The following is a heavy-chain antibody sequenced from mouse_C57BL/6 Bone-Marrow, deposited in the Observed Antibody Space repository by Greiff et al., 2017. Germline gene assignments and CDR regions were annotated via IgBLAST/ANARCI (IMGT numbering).Heavy chain of an antibody. CDR2: IRSKSNNYAT. D-gene: IGHD1-1*01. CDR3: VRQGYGGSSLDY. CDR1: GFSFNTYA. V-gene: IGHV10-1*01. J-gene: IGHJ2*01. Sequence: EVKLVESGGGLVQPKGSLTLSCAASGFSFNTYAMNWVRQAPGKGLEWVARIRSKSNNYATYYADSVKDRFTISRDDSESMLYLQMNNLKTEDTAMYYCVRQGYGGSSLDYWGQGTTLTVSS.